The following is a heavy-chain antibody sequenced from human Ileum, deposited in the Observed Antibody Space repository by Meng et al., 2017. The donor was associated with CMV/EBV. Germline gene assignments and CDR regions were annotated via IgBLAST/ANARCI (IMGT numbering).Heavy chain of an antibody. D-gene: IGHD3-10*01. CDR3: TRGQYGKYGYFDY. CDR2: ISNNGSST. J-gene: IGHJ4*02. CDR1: GFTFSSDR. V-gene: IGHV3-74*01. Sequence: GESLKISCATSGFTFSSDRMHWVRQVPGKGLVWVSCISNNGSSTNYADSVKGRFTVSRDNAKNFLYLQMNSLRAEDTSLYYCTRGQYGKYGYFDYWGQGALVTVSS.